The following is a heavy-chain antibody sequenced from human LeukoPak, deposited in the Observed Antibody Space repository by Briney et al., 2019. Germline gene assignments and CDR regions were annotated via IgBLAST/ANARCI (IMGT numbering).Heavy chain of an antibody. J-gene: IGHJ6*03. D-gene: IGHD3-3*01. CDR2: LNHSGST. V-gene: IGHV4-34*01. CDR3: ARGGNYDFWSGYPYYYYYYMDV. CDR1: GGSFSGHY. Sequence: SEALSLTCAVYGGSFSGHYCSWIRQPPGEGLEWIGELNHSGSTNYNPSLKSRVTISVDTSKNQFSLKLSSVTTADTAVYYCARGGNYDFWSGYPYYYYYYMDVWGKGTTVTVSS.